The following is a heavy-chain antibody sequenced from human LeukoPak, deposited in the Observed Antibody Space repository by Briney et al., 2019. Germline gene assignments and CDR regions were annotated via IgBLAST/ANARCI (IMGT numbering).Heavy chain of an antibody. V-gene: IGHV1-2*06. CDR1: GYTFTGYY. Sequence: ASVKVSCKASGYTFTGYYMHWVRQAPGQGREWMGRVNPNSGGTNYAQKFQGRVTMTRDTSISTAYMELSRLRSDDTAVYYCARPRYDSSGYRRYYFDYWGQGTLVTVSS. CDR2: VNPNSGGT. CDR3: ARPRYDSSGYRRYYFDY. D-gene: IGHD3-22*01. J-gene: IGHJ4*02.